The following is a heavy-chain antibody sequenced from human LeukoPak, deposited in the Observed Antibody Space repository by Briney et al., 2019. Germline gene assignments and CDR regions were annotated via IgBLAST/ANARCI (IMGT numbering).Heavy chain of an antibody. CDR3: ARDHYGEYDAFGI. Sequence: GGSLRLSCAASGFTFSSYSMNWVRQAPGKGLEWVSSISSSSSYIYYADSVKGRFTISRDNAKNSLYLQMNSLRAEDTAVYYCARDHYGEYDAFGIWGPGTKVTVFS. CDR2: ISSSSSYI. D-gene: IGHD4-17*01. J-gene: IGHJ3*02. V-gene: IGHV3-21*01. CDR1: GFTFSSYS.